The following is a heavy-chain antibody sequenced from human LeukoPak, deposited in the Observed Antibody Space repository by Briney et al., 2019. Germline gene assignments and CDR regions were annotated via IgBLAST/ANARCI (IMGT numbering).Heavy chain of an antibody. J-gene: IGHJ4*02. CDR3: ARDKDACFDY. V-gene: IGHV3-21*01. CDR2: ISSSSTYI. D-gene: IGHD3-16*01. CDR1: GFTFSSYS. Sequence: PGGXLRLSCAASGFTFSSYSMNWVRQAPGKGVEWVSSISSSSTYIYYADSVKGRFTISRDNAKNSLYLQMNILRAEDTAVYYCARDKDACFDYWGQGTLVTVSS.